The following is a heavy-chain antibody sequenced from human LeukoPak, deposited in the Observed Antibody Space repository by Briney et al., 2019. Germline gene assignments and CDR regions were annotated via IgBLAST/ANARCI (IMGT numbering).Heavy chain of an antibody. D-gene: IGHD1-26*01. V-gene: IGHV4-59*08. CDR2: TYYSGST. CDR1: GVSISGYY. J-gene: IGHJ4*02. Sequence: PSETLSLTCTVSGVSISGYYWNWIRQPPGKGLEWIWYTYYSGSTNYNPSLKSRVTISLDTSKNQFALKLSSVTAADTAMYYCARRGSYSGGFDYWGQGTLVTVSS. CDR3: ARRGSYSGGFDY.